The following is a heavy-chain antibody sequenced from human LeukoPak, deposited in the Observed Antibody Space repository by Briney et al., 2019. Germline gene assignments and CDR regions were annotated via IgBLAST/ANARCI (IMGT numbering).Heavy chain of an antibody. CDR2: INPNSGGT. CDR1: GYTFTGYY. Sequence: ASVKVSCKASGYTFTGYYMHWVRQAPGQGLEWMGRINPNSGGTNYAQKFQGRATMTRDTSLSTAYMELRSLRSDDAAVYYCARAPHIVVVTDFDYWGQGTLVTVSS. J-gene: IGHJ4*02. V-gene: IGHV1-2*06. CDR3: ARAPHIVVVTDFDY. D-gene: IGHD2-21*02.